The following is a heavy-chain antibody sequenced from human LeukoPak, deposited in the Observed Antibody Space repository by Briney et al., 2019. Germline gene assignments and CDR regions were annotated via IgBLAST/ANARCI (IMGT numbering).Heavy chain of an antibody. D-gene: IGHD3-9*01. J-gene: IGHJ6*02. CDR3: TRDLMDYDVSTGLHHYYMDV. V-gene: IGHV3-74*01. CDR1: GFTVSSNY. Sequence: GGSLRLSCAASGFTVSSNYMSWVRQDPRKGLVWVSRINGDGRNINYADSVRGRFTISRDNAKNTLYLQMNTLRVEDTAVYYCTRDLMDYDVSTGLHHYYMDVWGQGTTVTVSS. CDR2: INGDGRNI.